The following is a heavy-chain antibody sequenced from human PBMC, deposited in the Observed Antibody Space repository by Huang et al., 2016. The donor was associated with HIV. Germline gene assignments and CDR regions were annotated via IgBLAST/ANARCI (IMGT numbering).Heavy chain of an antibody. Sequence: QVHLQQWGAGLLRPSETLSLTCAVYGGAFSDSYRGWIGEISQSGSVKYNPSLKGRLTISIDTSKSQFYLKLISVTAADAAVYYCARSRDYYGTSPDYWGQGTLVTVSS. V-gene: IGHV4-34*02. D-gene: IGHD3-10*01. CDR3: ARSRDYYGTSPDY. CDR2: ISQSGSV. J-gene: IGHJ4*02. CDR1: GGAFSDSY.